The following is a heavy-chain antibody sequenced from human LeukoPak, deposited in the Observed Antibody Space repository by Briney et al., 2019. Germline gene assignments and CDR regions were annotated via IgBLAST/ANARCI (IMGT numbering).Heavy chain of an antibody. Sequence: ASVKVSCKASGYTFTGYYMHWVRQAPGQGLEWVVWIHPNSGGTNYAQKLQGRVTMTRDTSISTAYMELSRLRSDDTAVYYCARSPTTGPGRYYYYMDVWGKGTTVTVSS. D-gene: IGHD1-26*01. CDR3: ARSPTTGPGRYYYYMDV. CDR1: GYTFTGYY. CDR2: IHPNSGGT. J-gene: IGHJ6*03. V-gene: IGHV1-2*02.